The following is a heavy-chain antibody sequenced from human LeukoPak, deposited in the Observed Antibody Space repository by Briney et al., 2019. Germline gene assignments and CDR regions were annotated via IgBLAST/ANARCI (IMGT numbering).Heavy chain of an antibody. CDR2: IKYDGSHT. J-gene: IGHJ4*02. Sequence: PGGSLRLSCAASGFIFSNYWMLWVRQAPGKGLVWVSRIKYDGSHTNYADSVKGRFTISRENAKNSLYLQMNSLRAGDTAVYYCARRSGSPGYFDYWGQGTLVTVSS. D-gene: IGHD1-26*01. V-gene: IGHV3-74*01. CDR3: ARRSGSPGYFDY. CDR1: GFIFSNYW.